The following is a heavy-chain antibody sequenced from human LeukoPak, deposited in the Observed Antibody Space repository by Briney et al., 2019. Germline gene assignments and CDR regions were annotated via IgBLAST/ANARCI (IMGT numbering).Heavy chain of an antibody. V-gene: IGHV4-31*11. D-gene: IGHD3-3*01. CDR2: IYYSGST. CDR3: ARDQTNYDFWSGYYTDAFDI. J-gene: IGHJ3*02. CDR1: GGSISSSNW. Sequence: PSETLSLTCAVSGGSISSSNWWSWIRQHPGKGLEWIGYIYYSGSTYYNPSLKSRVTISVDTSKNQFSLKLSSVTAADTAVYYCARDQTNYDFWSGYYTDAFDIWGQGTMVTVSS.